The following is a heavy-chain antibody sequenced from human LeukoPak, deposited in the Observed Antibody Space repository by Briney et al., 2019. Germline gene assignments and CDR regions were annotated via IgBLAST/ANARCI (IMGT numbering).Heavy chain of an antibody. V-gene: IGHV1-24*01. J-gene: IGHJ4*02. D-gene: IGHD2-15*01. CDR2: FDPEDGET. CDR1: GYTLTELS. CDR3: ARELARWELPDY. Sequence: ASVKVSCKVSGYTLTELSMHWVRQAPGKGLEWMGGFDPEDGETIYAQKFQGRVTMTEDTSTDTAYMELSSLRSEDTAAYYCARELARWELPDYWGQGTLVTVSS.